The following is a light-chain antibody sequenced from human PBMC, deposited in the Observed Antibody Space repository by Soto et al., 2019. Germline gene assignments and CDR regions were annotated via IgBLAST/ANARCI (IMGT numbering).Light chain of an antibody. CDR3: HQYNNWPPS. CDR1: QRVSTN. V-gene: IGKV3-15*01. CDR2: RAS. J-gene: IGKJ4*01. Sequence: ETVMTQSPATLSVSPGERATLSCRASQRVSTNLAWYQQKPGQSPRLLIYRASTRATDIPARFSGSGSGTESTLTISGLQSEDFAVYYCHQYNNWPPSFGGGTKVDIK.